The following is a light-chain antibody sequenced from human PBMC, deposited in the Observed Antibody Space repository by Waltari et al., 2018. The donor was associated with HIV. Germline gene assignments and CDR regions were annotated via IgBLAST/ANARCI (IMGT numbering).Light chain of an antibody. Sequence: QPVLPQPPSASGTPGHGVTISCSGSNSNIGTNSVYWYQHLPGMAPKLLSYRNNRRPSGIPDRFSGSRSGTSASLAISGLRSEDEADYYCATWDDSLIWVFGGGTKLTVL. CDR2: RNN. J-gene: IGLJ3*02. V-gene: IGLV1-47*01. CDR1: NSNIGTNS. CDR3: ATWDDSLIWV.